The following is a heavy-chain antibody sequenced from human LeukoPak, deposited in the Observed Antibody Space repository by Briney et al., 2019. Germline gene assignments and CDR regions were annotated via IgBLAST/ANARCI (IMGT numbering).Heavy chain of an antibody. V-gene: IGHV3-11*01. Sequence: GGSLRLSCAASGFTFSDYYMSWIRQAPGKGLEWVSYISSSGSIIYYADSVKGRFTISRDNAKNSLYLQMNSLRAEDTAVYYCARDPDFWSGYSGGRFDYWGQGTLVTVSS. J-gene: IGHJ4*02. D-gene: IGHD3-3*01. CDR1: GFTFSDYY. CDR2: ISSSGSII. CDR3: ARDPDFWSGYSGGRFDY.